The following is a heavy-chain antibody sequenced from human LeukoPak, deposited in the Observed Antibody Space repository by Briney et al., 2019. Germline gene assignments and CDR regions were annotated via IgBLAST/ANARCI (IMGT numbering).Heavy chain of an antibody. Sequence: ASVKVSCKASGYTFTGHAMNWVRQAPGQGPEWMGYINTKTGIPTYAQGFTGRFVFSLDTSVSTAYLQISSLKPEDTGVYYCAKQSAGSSTWYSLHFDSWGQGTLVTVSS. D-gene: IGHD6-13*01. CDR3: AKQSAGSSTWYSLHFDS. J-gene: IGHJ4*02. CDR1: GYTFTGHA. V-gene: IGHV7-4-1*02. CDR2: INTKTGIP.